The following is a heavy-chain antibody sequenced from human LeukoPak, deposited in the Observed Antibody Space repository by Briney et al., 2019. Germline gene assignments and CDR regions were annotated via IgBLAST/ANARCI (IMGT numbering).Heavy chain of an antibody. CDR1: GXSFSNYF. J-gene: IGHJ4*02. V-gene: IGHV5-51*01. CDR2: IYPGDSDT. CDR3: ARGLGSGYLLYYFDY. Sequence: GESLKISCKGSGXSFSNYFSGWVRQMPGKGLEWMGIIYPGDSDTRYSPSFQGQVTFSADKSISTAYLQWSSLKASDTAMYYCARGLGSGYLLYYFDYWGQGTLVTVSS. D-gene: IGHD3-3*01.